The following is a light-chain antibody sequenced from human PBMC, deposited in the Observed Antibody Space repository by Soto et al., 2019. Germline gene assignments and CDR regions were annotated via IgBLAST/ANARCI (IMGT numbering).Light chain of an antibody. V-gene: IGLV1-51*01. CDR3: ATWDSSLGALV. CDR2: DNN. CDR1: SSNIGNNF. J-gene: IGLJ3*02. Sequence: QSALTQPPSVSAAPGQKVTISCSGSSSNIGNNFVSWYQQLPGTAPKLLIYDNNNRPSGIPDRFSGSKSGTSATLGITGLQTGDEALYFCATWDSSLGALVFGGGTKVTVL.